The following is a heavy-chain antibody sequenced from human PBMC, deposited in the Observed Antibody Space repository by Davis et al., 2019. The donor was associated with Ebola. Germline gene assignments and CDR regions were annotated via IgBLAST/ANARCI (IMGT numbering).Heavy chain of an antibody. Sequence: AASVKVSCKASGYTFTSYYMHWVRQAPGQGLEWMGWINPNSGGTNYAQKFQGWVTMTRDTSISTAYMELSRLRSDDTAVYYCARDSCYYDSSGYYYCYYGMDVWGQGTTVTVSS. J-gene: IGHJ6*02. V-gene: IGHV1-2*04. CDR2: INPNSGGT. CDR1: GYTFTSYY. CDR3: ARDSCYYDSSGYYYCYYGMDV. D-gene: IGHD3-22*01.